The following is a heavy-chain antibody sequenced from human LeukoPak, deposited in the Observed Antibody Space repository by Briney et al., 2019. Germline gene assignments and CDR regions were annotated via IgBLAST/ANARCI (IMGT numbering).Heavy chain of an antibody. V-gene: IGHV5-51*01. CDR3: ARIPYSSGWYAWNYFDY. CDR1: GYSFTSYW. Sequence: GESLKISCKGSGYSFTSYWIGWVRQMPGKGLEWMGIIYPGDSDTRYSPSFQGQVTISADKSISTAYLQWSSLKASDTAMYYCARIPYSSGWYAWNYFDYWGQGTLVTVPS. CDR2: IYPGDSDT. J-gene: IGHJ4*02. D-gene: IGHD6-19*01.